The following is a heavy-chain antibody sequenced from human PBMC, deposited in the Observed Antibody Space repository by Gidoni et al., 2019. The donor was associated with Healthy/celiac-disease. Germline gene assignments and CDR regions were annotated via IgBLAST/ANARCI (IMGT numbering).Heavy chain of an antibody. J-gene: IGHJ6*03. D-gene: IGHD3-10*01. V-gene: IGHV4-59*08. CDR3: ARALGSGSHSSNYYYYYMDV. CDR1: GGSISSYY. Sequence: QVQLQESGPGLVKPSETLSLTCTVSGGSISSYYWSWIRPPPGKGLEWIGYIYYSGSTNYNPSLKSRVTISVDTSKNQFSLKLSSVTAADTAVYYCARALGSGSHSSNYYYYYMDVWGKGTTVTVSS. CDR2: IYYSGST.